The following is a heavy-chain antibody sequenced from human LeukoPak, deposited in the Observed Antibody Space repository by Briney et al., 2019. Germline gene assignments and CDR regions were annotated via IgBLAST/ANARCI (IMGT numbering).Heavy chain of an antibody. D-gene: IGHD6-19*01. J-gene: IGHJ4*02. CDR2: IYYSGCT. V-gene: IGHV4-59*08. CDR1: GGSISSYY. CDR3: ARQLRGEAVAGHLQPFDY. Sequence: SETLSLTCTVSGGSISSYYWNWIRQPPGKGLEWIGYIYYSGCTNYNPSLKSRVTISVDTSKNQFSLKLSSVTAADTAVYFCARQLRGEAVAGHLQPFDYWGQGTLVTVSS.